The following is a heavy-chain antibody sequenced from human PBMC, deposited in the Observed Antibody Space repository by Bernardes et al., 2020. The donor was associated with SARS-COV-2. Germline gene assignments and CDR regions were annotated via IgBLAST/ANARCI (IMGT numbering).Heavy chain of an antibody. D-gene: IGHD2-21*02. CDR3: AGSSCGSVCYIGGLRSWDYGMDV. V-gene: IGHV4-39*01. CDR1: VGLIRTSGYY. J-gene: IGHJ6*02. CDR2: MCSSGNT. Sequence: SETLSPNCTVSVGLIRTSGYYWGWVREPPGQGLEWIGRMCSSGNTYYNPSLQSRVTESVDTSKNQCSLRLSSVTAADSAVYYCAGSSCGSVCYIGGLRSWDYGMDVWGQGTTVAVSS.